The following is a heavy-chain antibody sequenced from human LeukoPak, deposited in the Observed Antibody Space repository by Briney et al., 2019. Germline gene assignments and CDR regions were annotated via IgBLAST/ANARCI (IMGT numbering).Heavy chain of an antibody. V-gene: IGHV3-74*01. D-gene: IGHD3-22*01. J-gene: IGHJ4*02. Sequence: GGSLRLSCAASGFTFSSYSMNWVRQAPGKGLVWVSRINSDGSSTSYADSVKGRFTISRDNAKNTLYLQMNSLRAEDTAVYYCARALYDSSGYYYDYWGQGTLVTVSS. CDR1: GFTFSSYS. CDR2: INSDGSST. CDR3: ARALYDSSGYYYDY.